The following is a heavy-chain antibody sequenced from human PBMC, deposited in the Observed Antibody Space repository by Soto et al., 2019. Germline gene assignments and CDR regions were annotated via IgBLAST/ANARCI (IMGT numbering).Heavy chain of an antibody. V-gene: IGHV3-53*01. CDR1: GFTVSNNY. D-gene: IGHD3-10*01. Sequence: EVQLVESGGGLIQPGGSLRLSCAVSGFTVSNNYMSWVRQAPGKGLEGVSVIYSGGYTAYGDSVKGRFTISRDNSKNTLFLQMNGRGAAAAAVFSGATNPGGGGYWGQGTLVTVSS. J-gene: IGHJ4*02. CDR3: ATNPGGGGY. CDR2: IYSGGYT.